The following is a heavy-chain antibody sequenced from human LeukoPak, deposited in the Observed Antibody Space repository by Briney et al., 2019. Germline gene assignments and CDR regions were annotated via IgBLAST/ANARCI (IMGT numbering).Heavy chain of an antibody. CDR2: IYHSGST. CDR1: GGSISSGGYY. D-gene: IGHD2-21*01. V-gene: IGHV4-30-2*01. J-gene: IGHJ5*02. Sequence: SETLSLTCTVSGGSISSGGYYWSWIRQPPGKGLEWIGYIYHSGSTYYNPSLKSRVTISVDRSKNQFSLKLSSMTAADTAVYYCASGFVDWFDPWGQGTLVTVSS. CDR3: ASGFVDWFDP.